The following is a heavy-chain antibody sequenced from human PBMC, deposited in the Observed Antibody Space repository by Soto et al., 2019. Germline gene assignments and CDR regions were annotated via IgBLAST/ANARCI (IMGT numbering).Heavy chain of an antibody. CDR3: ARNQEVPYYYYGMDV. J-gene: IGHJ6*02. CDR2: ISYDGSNK. Sequence: PGGSLRLSCAASGFTFSSYAMHWVRQAQGKGLEWVAVISYDGSNKYYADSVKGRFTISRDNSKNTLYLQMNSLRAEDTAVYYCARNQEVPYYYYGMDVWGQGTTVTVSS. CDR1: GFTFSSYA. V-gene: IGHV3-30-3*01.